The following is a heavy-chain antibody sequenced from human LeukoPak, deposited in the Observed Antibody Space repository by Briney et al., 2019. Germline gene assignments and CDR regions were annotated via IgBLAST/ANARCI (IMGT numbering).Heavy chain of an antibody. CDR3: ARSTTVTTKYGFDY. J-gene: IGHJ4*02. CDR2: IYYSGST. CDR1: GGSISSYY. V-gene: IGHV4-59*08. Sequence: SETLSLTCTVSGGSISSYYWSWIRQPPGKGLEWIGYIYYSGSTNYNPSLKSRVTISVDTSKNQFSLKLSSVTAADTAVYYCARSTTVTTKYGFDYWGQGTLVTVSS. D-gene: IGHD4-17*01.